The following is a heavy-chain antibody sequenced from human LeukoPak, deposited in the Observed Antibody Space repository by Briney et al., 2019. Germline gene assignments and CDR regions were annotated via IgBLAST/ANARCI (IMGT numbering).Heavy chain of an antibody. Sequence: SGKVSCKASGGTFSSYAISWVRQAPGQGLEWMGGIIPIFGTANYAQKFQGRVTITADKSTSTAYMELSSLRSEDTAVYYCARMGVGWLRYNYFDYWGQGTLVTVSS. CDR2: IIPIFGTA. J-gene: IGHJ4*02. D-gene: IGHD5-12*01. CDR3: ARMGVGWLRYNYFDY. CDR1: GGTFSSYA. V-gene: IGHV1-69*06.